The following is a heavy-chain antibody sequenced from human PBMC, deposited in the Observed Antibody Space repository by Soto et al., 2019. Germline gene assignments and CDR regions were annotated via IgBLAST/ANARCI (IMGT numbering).Heavy chain of an antibody. CDR2: ISGSGTSI. CDR1: GFTLSSHG. CDR3: ASPAVADKHGFGC. D-gene: IGHD6-19*01. Sequence: GGSLRLSCVASGFTLSSHGLNWFGQSPGKGLEWISYISGSGTSIYYADSVKGRFTVSRDNAKNSLYLQMNSLRDEDTAVYYCASPAVADKHGFGCWGQGTLVTVS. J-gene: IGHJ4*02. V-gene: IGHV3-48*02.